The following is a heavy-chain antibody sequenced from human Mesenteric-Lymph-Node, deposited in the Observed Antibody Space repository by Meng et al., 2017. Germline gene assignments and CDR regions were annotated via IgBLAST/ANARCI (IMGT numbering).Heavy chain of an antibody. V-gene: IGHV4-34*01. CDR3: AREGWGGGYSYGFDY. D-gene: IGHD5-18*01. CDR2: INHSGST. Sequence: GSLRLSCAVYGGSFSGYYWSWIRQPPGKGLKWIGEINHSGSTNYNPSLKSRVTISVDTSKNQFSLKLSSVTAADTAVYYCAREGWGGGYSYGFDYWGQGTLVTVSS. CDR1: GGSFSGYY. J-gene: IGHJ4*02.